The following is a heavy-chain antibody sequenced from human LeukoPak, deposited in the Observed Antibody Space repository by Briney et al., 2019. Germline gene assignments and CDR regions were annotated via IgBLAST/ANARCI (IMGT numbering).Heavy chain of an antibody. CDR2: INLDGSMT. CDR3: ARDPRMGFDY. V-gene: IGHV3-74*01. J-gene: IGHJ4*02. D-gene: IGHD1-14*01. Sequence: PGGSLRLSCAASGITFSTSWMHWVRQAPGKGLVWVSQINLDGSMTSYAGPVKGRFTISRDNAKNTLYLQMNSLRAEDTAVYYCARDPRMGFDYWGQGTLVTVSS. CDR1: GITFSTSW.